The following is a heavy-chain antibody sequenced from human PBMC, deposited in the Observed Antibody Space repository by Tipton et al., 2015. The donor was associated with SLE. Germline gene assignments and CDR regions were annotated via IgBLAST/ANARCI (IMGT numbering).Heavy chain of an antibody. D-gene: IGHD3-22*01. V-gene: IGHV4-38-2*02. CDR2: ISHSGST. Sequence: TLSLTCAVSGYSISSGYYWAWIRQPPGKGLEWIGTISHSGSTYYNPSLKSRVTISVDTSKNQFSLKLSSVTAADTAVYYCAREPSLVTVIVVADAFDIWGQGTMVTVSS. CDR1: GYSISSGYY. CDR3: AREPSLVTVIVVADAFDI. J-gene: IGHJ3*02.